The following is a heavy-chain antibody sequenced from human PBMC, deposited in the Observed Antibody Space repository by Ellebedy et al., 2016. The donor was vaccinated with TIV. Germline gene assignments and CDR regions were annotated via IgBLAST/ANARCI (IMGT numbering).Heavy chain of an antibody. V-gene: IGHV4-30-4*01. CDR1: GGPLSSGDYY. CDR2: IYHTANT. D-gene: IGHD3-10*01. CDR3: ARGNRGFDY. Sequence: LRLSXTVSGGPLSSGDYYWGWVRQPPGKGLEFIGFIYHTANTHYNPSLKSRISLSVDTSKNLFSLNLNAVTAADTAFYYCARGNRGFDYWGQGALVTVSS. J-gene: IGHJ4*02.